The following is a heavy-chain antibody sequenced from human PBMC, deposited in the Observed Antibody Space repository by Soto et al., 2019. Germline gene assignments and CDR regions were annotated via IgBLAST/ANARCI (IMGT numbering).Heavy chain of an antibody. Sequence: SDTLSLTCAVYGGSISGYYWSWIRQPPGKGLEWIGEINHSGSTNYNPSLKSRVTISVDTSKNQFSLKLSSVTAADTAVYYCARAKYSGSSTLDYWGQGTLVTVSS. CDR2: INHSGST. CDR1: GGSISGYY. D-gene: IGHD1-26*01. CDR3: ARAKYSGSSTLDY. V-gene: IGHV4-34*01. J-gene: IGHJ4*02.